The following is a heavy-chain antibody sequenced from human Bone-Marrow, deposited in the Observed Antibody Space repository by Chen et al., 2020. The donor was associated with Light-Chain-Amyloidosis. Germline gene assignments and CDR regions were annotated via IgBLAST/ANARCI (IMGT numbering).Heavy chain of an antibody. CDR1: GFSFSNYG. V-gene: IGHV3-30*18. CDR3: AKGGSYYDFSGYWFDY. CDR2: ISYDGSDK. D-gene: IGHD3-22*01. Sequence: QVRLVESGGGVVQPGRSLRLSCAASGFSFSNYGMPWVRQAPGKGLEWVAVISYDGSDKYFADSVKGRFTISRDNSKNTLYLQINSLRAEDTAVFYCAKGGSYYDFSGYWFDYWGQGTLVTVSS. J-gene: IGHJ4*02.